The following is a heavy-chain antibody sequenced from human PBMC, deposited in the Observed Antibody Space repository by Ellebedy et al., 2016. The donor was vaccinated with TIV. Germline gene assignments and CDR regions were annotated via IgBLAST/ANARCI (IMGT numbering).Heavy chain of an antibody. Sequence: ASVKVSXKVSGYTLTELSMHWVRQAPGKGLEWMGGFDPEDGETIYAQKFQGRVTMTEDTSTDTAYMELSSLRSEDTAVYYCATDLMAVAGPVTFDYWGQGTLVTVSS. J-gene: IGHJ4*02. CDR2: FDPEDGET. CDR1: GYTLTELS. D-gene: IGHD6-19*01. V-gene: IGHV1-24*01. CDR3: ATDLMAVAGPVTFDY.